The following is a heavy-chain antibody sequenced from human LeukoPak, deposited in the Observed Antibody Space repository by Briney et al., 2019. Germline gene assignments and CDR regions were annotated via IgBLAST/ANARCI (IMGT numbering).Heavy chain of an antibody. CDR3: ARTAVYYDSSGYYYYFDY. Sequence: ASVKVSCKASGYTFTSYGISWVRQAPGQRLEWMGWISAYNGNTNYAQKLQGRVTMTTDTSTSTAYMEPRSLRSDDTAVYYCARTAVYYDSSGYYYYFDYWGQGTLVTVSS. D-gene: IGHD3-22*01. J-gene: IGHJ4*02. V-gene: IGHV1-18*01. CDR1: GYTFTSYG. CDR2: ISAYNGNT.